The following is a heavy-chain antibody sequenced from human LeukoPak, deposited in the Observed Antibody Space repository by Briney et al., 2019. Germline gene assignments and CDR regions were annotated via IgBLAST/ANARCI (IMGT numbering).Heavy chain of an antibody. Sequence: GGSLRLSCAACGFTFSSYSMNWVREAPGEGLGWVSSISSSSSYIYYADSVKGRFTISRDNAKNSLYLQMNRLRAEDTAVYYCARVAVVGASAPWGQGTLVTVSS. D-gene: IGHD1-26*01. CDR1: GFTFSSYS. CDR3: ARVAVVGASAP. V-gene: IGHV3-21*01. J-gene: IGHJ5*02. CDR2: ISSSSSYI.